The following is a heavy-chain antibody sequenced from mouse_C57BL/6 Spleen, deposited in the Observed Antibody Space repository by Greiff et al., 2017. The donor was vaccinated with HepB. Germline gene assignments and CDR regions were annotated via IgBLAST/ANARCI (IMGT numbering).Heavy chain of an antibody. Sequence: QVQLQQPGAELVMPGASVKLSCKASGYTFTSYWMHWVKQRPGQGLEWIGEIDPSDSYTNYNQKFKGKSTLTVDKSSSTAYMQLSSLTSEDSAVYYCARGGDYAMGYWGQGTSVTVSS. CDR1: GYTFTSYW. CDR2: IDPSDSYT. V-gene: IGHV1-69*01. CDR3: ARGGDYAMGY. J-gene: IGHJ4*01.